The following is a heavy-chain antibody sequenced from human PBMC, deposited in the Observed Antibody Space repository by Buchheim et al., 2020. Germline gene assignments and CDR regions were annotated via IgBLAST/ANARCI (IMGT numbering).Heavy chain of an antibody. D-gene: IGHD2-15*01. V-gene: IGHV3-23*01. J-gene: IGHJ5*02. Sequence: EVQLLESGGGLVQPGGSLRLSCTASGFTFSSYAMTWVRQAPGKGLAWVSAISGSGDSTYYADSVKGRFTISSDNPKNPPYLPMNSLRVEDAAVYYCAKFLVATPRNWFDPWGQGTL. CDR1: GFTFSSYA. CDR3: AKFLVATPRNWFDP. CDR2: ISGSGDST.